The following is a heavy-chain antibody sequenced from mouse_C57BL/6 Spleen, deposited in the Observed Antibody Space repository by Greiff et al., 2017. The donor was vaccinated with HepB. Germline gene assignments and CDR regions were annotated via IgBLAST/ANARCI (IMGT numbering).Heavy chain of an antibody. V-gene: IGHV5-6*01. D-gene: IGHD1-3*01. CDR3: ARLLKDAMDY. CDR1: GFTFSSYG. CDR2: ISSGGSYT. J-gene: IGHJ4*01. Sequence: EVQGVESGGDLVKPGGSLKLSCAASGFTFSSYGMSWVRQTPDKRLEWVATISSGGSYTYYPDSVKGRFTISRDNAKNTLYLQMSSLKSEDTAMYYCARLLKDAMDYWGQGTSVTVSS.